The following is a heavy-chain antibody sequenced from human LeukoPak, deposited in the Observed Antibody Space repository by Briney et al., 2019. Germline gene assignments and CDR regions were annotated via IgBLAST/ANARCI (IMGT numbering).Heavy chain of an antibody. CDR1: GGSISSYY. CDR2: IYYSGST. CDR3: ARHYYGGSGAFDI. Sequence: SETLSLTCTVSGGSISSYYWSWIRQPPGRGLEWIGYIYYSGSTYYNPSLKSRVTMSVDTSKNQFSLKLSSVTAADTAVYYCARHYYGGSGAFDIWGQGTMVTVSS. D-gene: IGHD4-23*01. V-gene: IGHV4-59*08. J-gene: IGHJ3*02.